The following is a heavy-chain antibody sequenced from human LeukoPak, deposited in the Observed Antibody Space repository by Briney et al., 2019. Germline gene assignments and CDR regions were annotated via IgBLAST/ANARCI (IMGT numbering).Heavy chain of an antibody. V-gene: IGHV3-23*01. CDR2: ISGSGGST. CDR1: GFTFSSYA. J-gene: IGHJ4*02. CDR3: ASDRIFYYDSSGYYEIDY. Sequence: GGSLRLSCAASGFTFSSYAMSWVRQAPGKGLEWVSAISGSGGSTYYADSVKGRFTISRDISKNTLYLQMNSLRAEDTAVYYCASDRIFYYDSSGYYEIDYWGQGTLVTVSS. D-gene: IGHD3-22*01.